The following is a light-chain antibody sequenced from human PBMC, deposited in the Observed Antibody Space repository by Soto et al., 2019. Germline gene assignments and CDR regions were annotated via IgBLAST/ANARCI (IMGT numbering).Light chain of an antibody. V-gene: IGLV1-40*01. CDR3: QSYDNSRSGSYV. Sequence: QSVLTQPPSVSGAPGQRVTISCTWSSSNIGAGYDIHWYQQLPGAAPKLLIFGNNNRAAGVPDRFSGSKSGTSASLAITGLQAEDEADYYCQSYDNSRSGSYVFGTGTKVTVL. CDR2: GNN. CDR1: SSNIGAGYD. J-gene: IGLJ1*01.